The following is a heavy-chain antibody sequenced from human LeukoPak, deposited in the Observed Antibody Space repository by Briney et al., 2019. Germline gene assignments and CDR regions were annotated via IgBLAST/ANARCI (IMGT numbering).Heavy chain of an antibody. CDR3: ARKIPFVVVMDV. V-gene: IGHV7-4-1*02. D-gene: IGHD2-2*01. Sequence: ASAKVSCKASGYTFITFAMNWVRQAPGQGLEWMGWINTNTGNPTYAQGLTGRFVFSLDTSVSTAYLQISSLQSEDTAVYYCARKIPFVVVMDVWGQGTTVTVSS. CDR2: INTNTGNP. J-gene: IGHJ6*02. CDR1: GYTFITFA.